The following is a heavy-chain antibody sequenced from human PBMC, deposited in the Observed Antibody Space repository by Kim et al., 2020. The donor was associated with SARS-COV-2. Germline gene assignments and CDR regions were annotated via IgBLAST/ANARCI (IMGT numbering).Heavy chain of an antibody. J-gene: IGHJ6*02. Sequence: GGSLRLSCAASGFTFSSYEMNWVRQAPGKGLEWVSYISSSGNTIYYADSVKGRFTISRDNAKNSLYLQMNSLRAEDTAVYYCARQTAAAAQMGYYYYYGMDVWGQGTTVTASS. V-gene: IGHV3-48*03. CDR2: ISSSGNTI. CDR3: ARQTAAAAQMGYYYYYGMDV. D-gene: IGHD6-13*01. CDR1: GFTFSSYE.